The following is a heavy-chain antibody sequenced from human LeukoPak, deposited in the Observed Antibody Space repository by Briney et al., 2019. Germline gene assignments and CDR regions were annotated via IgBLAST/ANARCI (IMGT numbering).Heavy chain of an antibody. CDR3: AKDMGYSSSSFDY. CDR1: GFTFSSSA. CDR2: ISNNGGYT. D-gene: IGHD6-6*01. Sequence: PGGSLRLSYAASGFTFSSSAMSWVRQAPGKGLEWVSAISNNGGYTYYADSVQGRFTISRDNSKSTLCLQMNSLRAEDTALYYCAKDMGYSSSSFDYWGQGTLVTVSS. J-gene: IGHJ4*02. V-gene: IGHV3-23*01.